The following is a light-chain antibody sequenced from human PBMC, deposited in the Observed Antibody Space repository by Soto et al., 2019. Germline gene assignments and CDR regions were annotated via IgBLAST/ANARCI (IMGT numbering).Light chain of an antibody. CDR1: ESVHSN. CDR2: YAS. V-gene: IGKV3-15*01. CDR3: EHYNNWPPT. J-gene: IGKJ3*01. Sequence: EVVMTQSPATLSVSPGERVTLSCRTSESVHSNLAWYQQKPGQGPSLLIYYASTRVTGVPDRFSGSGSGTEFTLTISSLQSEDFGVYYCEHYNNWPPTFGPGTEVEIK.